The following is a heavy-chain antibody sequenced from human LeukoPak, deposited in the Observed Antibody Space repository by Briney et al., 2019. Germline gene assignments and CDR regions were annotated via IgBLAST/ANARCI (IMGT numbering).Heavy chain of an antibody. Sequence: PGGSLRLSCAASGFTFSTYWMKWVRQAPGKGLEWVACIKEDGSDKYYVDSVKGRFSISRDNAKNSLYLQMNSLRTEDTAVYYCAKGGHFNCDYWGQGTRVTVSS. D-gene: IGHD5-12*01. CDR1: GFTFSTYW. CDR2: IKEDGSDK. CDR3: AKGGHFNCDY. V-gene: IGHV3-7*01. J-gene: IGHJ4*02.